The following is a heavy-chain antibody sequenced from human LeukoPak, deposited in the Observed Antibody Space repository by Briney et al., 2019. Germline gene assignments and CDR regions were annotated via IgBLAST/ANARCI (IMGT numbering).Heavy chain of an antibody. Sequence: GGSLRLSCAASGFSFGTFAMSWVRQAPGKGLEWVSGIIESGNDKHYADSVKGRFTISRDNFKDTLYLQMNSLRADDTAVYYCTRDYVTPGTTGTTPPLDHWGQGILVTVSS. J-gene: IGHJ4*02. D-gene: IGHD1-7*01. CDR1: GFSFGTFA. V-gene: IGHV3-23*01. CDR2: IIESGNDK. CDR3: TRDYVTPGTTGTTPPLDH.